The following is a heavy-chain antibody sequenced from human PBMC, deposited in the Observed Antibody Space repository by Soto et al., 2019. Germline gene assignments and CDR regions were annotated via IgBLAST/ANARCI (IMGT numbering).Heavy chain of an antibody. V-gene: IGHV1-69*01. CDR2: IIPIFGTA. Sequence: QVQLVQSGAEVKKPGSSVKVSCKASGGTFSSYAISWVRQAPGQGLEWMGGIIPIFGTANYAQKFQGRVTITADESTSTAYMELSSLRSEDTAVYYCARDDYRGYCSSTSCYRSGKNWFDPWGQGTLVTVSS. J-gene: IGHJ5*02. CDR3: ARDDYRGYCSSTSCYRSGKNWFDP. CDR1: GGTFSSYA. D-gene: IGHD2-2*02.